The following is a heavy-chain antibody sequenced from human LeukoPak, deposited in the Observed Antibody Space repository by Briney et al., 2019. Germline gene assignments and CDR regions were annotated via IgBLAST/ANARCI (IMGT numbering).Heavy chain of an antibody. J-gene: IGHJ6*02. V-gene: IGHV3-30-3*01. CDR3: ARAKTDYYDTYYGMDV. Sequence: GGSLRLSCAASGFTFSTYAMNWVRQAPGKGLEWVAVISYDGSNKYYADSVKGRFTISRDNSKNTLYLQMNSLRAEDTAVYYCARAKTDYYDTYYGMDVWGQGITVTVSS. CDR1: GFTFSTYA. D-gene: IGHD3-22*01. CDR2: ISYDGSNK.